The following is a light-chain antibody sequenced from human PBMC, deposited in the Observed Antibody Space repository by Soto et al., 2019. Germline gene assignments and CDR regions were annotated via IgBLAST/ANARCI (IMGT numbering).Light chain of an antibody. CDR2: YDS. J-gene: IGLJ1*01. CDR1: NIGSRT. V-gene: IGLV3-21*04. CDR3: QVWDSSSDHLDV. Sequence: SYELTQPPSVSVAPGKTARIACGGSNIGSRTVHWYQQKPGQAPVLVIYYDSDRPSGIPERFSGSNSGNTATLTISRVEAGDEADYYCQVWDSSSDHLDVFGTGTQVNVL.